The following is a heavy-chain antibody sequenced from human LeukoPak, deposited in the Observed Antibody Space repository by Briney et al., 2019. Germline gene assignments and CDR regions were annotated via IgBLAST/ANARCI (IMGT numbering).Heavy chain of an antibody. J-gene: IGHJ5*01. CDR3: AVKYNTSWYAF. V-gene: IGHV3-48*02. CDR2: ISASSSNI. CDR1: GFTVRGYS. D-gene: IGHD1-14*01. Sequence: GGSLRLSCAGSGFTVRGYSINWVRKAPGKGLEWVSFISASSSNIYYADSVRGRFTVSRDNAKNSLYLQMNSLGDEDTAVYYCAVKYNTSWYAFWGQGTLVTVSS.